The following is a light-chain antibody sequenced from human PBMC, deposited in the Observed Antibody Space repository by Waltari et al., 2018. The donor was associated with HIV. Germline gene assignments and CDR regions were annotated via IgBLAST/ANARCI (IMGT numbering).Light chain of an antibody. Sequence: DIQMNQSPSYLSASVGDKVTITCRASQNIATYVNWYQQNPGKAPQRLIYGSSTLRSGVPSTFSGSGSRTDFTLTINNLQPDDSATYYCQQSYSLQTFGQGTNVEI. V-gene: IGKV1-39*01. J-gene: IGKJ1*01. CDR3: QQSYSLQT. CDR1: QNIATY. CDR2: GSS.